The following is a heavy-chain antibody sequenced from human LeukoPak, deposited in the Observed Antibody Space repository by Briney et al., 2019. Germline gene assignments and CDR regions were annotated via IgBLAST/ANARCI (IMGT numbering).Heavy chain of an antibody. V-gene: IGHV4-59*12. J-gene: IGHJ6*02. CDR1: GGSISNYY. Sequence: PSETLSLTCTVSGGSISNYYWSWIRQSPGKGLEWIGYIYYSGSTHYNPSLKSRVTISVDKSKNQFSLKLSSVTAADTAVYYCARIPFSYYGMDVWGQGTTVTVSS. CDR3: ARIPFSYYGMDV. CDR2: IYYSGST.